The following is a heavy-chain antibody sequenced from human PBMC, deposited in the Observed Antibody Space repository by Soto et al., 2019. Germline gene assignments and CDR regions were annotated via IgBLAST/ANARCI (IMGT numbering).Heavy chain of an antibody. CDR1: GFTFSSYA. D-gene: IGHD2-21*01. Sequence: QVQLVESGGGVVQPGRSLRLSCAASGFTFSSYAMHWVRQAPGKGLEGVAVISYDGSNKYYADSVKGRFTISRDNSKNTLYLQMNSLRAEDTAVYYCAREGRHSKRVFDYWGQGTLVTVSS. J-gene: IGHJ4*02. V-gene: IGHV3-30-3*01. CDR2: ISYDGSNK. CDR3: AREGRHSKRVFDY.